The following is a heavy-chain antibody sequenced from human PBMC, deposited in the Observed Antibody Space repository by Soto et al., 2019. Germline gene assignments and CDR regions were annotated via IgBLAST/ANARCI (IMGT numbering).Heavy chain of an antibody. CDR2: IYTSGST. CDR1: GGSISSYY. V-gene: IGHV4-4*07. D-gene: IGHD3-16*02. Sequence: QVQLQESAPGLVKPSETLSLTCTVSGGSISSYYWSWIRQPAGKGLEWIGRIYTSGSTNYNPSLKSRVTMSVATSKNQFSLKLSSVTAADTAVYYCARDYVWGSYRHFDYWGQGTLVTVSS. CDR3: ARDYVWGSYRHFDY. J-gene: IGHJ4*02.